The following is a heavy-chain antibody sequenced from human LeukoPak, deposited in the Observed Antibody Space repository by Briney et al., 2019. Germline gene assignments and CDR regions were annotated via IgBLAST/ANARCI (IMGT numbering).Heavy chain of an antibody. D-gene: IGHD1-1*01. J-gene: IGHJ4*02. Sequence: SETLSLTCSVSGGSITTYYWSWIRQPPGKGLEWLGYISSSGSTKYTASLKSRLNMSVDTSKNLFSLSLTSVTAADTAVYYCARVERWFIYWGQGALVTVSS. CDR3: ARVERWFIY. V-gene: IGHV4-4*09. CDR2: ISSSGST. CDR1: GGSITTYY.